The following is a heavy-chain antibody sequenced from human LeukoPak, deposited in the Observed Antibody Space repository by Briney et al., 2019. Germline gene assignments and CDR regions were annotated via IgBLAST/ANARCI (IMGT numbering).Heavy chain of an antibody. CDR3: AKEFFSYYDFWRGYYALDV. Sequence: PGGSLRLSCAASGFTFSSYGMHWVRQAPGKGLEWVAFIRYDGSNKYYADSVKGRFTISRDNSKNTLYLQMNSLRAEDTAVYYCAKEFFSYYDFWRGYYALDVWGNGTTVTVSS. V-gene: IGHV3-30*02. CDR1: GFTFSSYG. CDR2: IRYDGSNK. J-gene: IGHJ6*04. D-gene: IGHD3-3*01.